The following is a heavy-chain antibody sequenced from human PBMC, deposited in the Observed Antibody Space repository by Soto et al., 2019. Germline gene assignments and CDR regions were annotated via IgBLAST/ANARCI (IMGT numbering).Heavy chain of an antibody. CDR1: GFSLSNAGLG. V-gene: IGHV2-26*04. Sequence: QVTVKESGPVLVKPTETLTLTCTVSGFSLSNAGLGVSWIRQPPGKALEWLAHIFSNYEKSYSTSLKSRLTISKDTSKSQVVLIMTNMDPVDTATYYCASTYSTSWYWFDHWGQGTLVTVSS. CDR2: IFSNYEK. CDR3: ASTYSTSWYWFDH. D-gene: IGHD6-13*01. J-gene: IGHJ5*02.